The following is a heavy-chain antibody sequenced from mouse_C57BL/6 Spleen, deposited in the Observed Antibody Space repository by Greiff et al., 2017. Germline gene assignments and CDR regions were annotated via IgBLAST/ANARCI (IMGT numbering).Heavy chain of an antibody. Sequence: QVQLKQPGAELVKPGASVKMSCKASGYTFTSYWITWVKQRPGQGLEWIGDIYPGSGSTNYNEKFKSKATLTVDTSSSTAYMQLSSLTSEDSAVYYWARRYYGSSYFDYWGQGTTLTVSS. J-gene: IGHJ2*01. V-gene: IGHV1-55*01. CDR3: ARRYYGSSYFDY. CDR2: IYPGSGST. D-gene: IGHD1-1*01. CDR1: GYTFTSYW.